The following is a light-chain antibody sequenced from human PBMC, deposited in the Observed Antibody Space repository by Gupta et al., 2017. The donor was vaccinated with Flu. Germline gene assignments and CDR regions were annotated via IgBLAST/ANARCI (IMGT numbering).Light chain of an antibody. Sequence: EIVLTQSPGTLSLSPGERATLSCRASQSVSSNYLAWYQQKPGQAPRLLIYGVSSRAPGIPDRISGSGSGTEFSLTISRLEPEDFAVYYCQQDCSSPYTFGQGTXLDIK. CDR2: GVS. J-gene: IGKJ2*01. CDR3: QQDCSSPYT. V-gene: IGKV3-20*01. CDR1: QSVSSNY.